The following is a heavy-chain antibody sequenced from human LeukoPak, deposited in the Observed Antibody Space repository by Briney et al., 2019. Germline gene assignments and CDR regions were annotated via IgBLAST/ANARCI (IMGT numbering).Heavy chain of an antibody. V-gene: IGHV4-4*07. D-gene: IGHD3-9*01. CDR3: ARGSYDILTGYYTTYNWFDP. J-gene: IGHJ5*02. CDR2: IYTSGST. Sequence: PSETLSLTCTVSGGSIGSYYWSWIRQPAGKGLEWIGRIYTSGSTNYNPSLKSRVTMSVDTSKNQFSLKLSSVTAADTAVYYCARGSYDILTGYYTTYNWFDPWGQGTLVTVSS. CDR1: GGSIGSYY.